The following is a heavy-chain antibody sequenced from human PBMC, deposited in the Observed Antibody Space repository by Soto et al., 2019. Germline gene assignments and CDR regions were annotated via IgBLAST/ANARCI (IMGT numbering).Heavy chain of an antibody. CDR3: AKAGRPFYDLWSENRFDP. J-gene: IGHJ5*02. CDR2: ISGSGGAT. V-gene: IGHV3-23*01. CDR1: GFTFSSYA. D-gene: IGHD3-3*01. Sequence: EVQLLESGGGLAQPGGSQRLSCTASGFTFSSYAMTWVRQAPGKGLEWVSYISGSGGATYYADSVKGRFTISRDDAKNTLFLQMDSLRAEDTALYYCAKAGRPFYDLWSENRFDPWGQGTLVTVSS.